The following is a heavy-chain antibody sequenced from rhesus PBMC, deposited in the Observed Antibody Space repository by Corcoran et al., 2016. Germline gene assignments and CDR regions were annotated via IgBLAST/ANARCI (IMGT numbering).Heavy chain of an antibody. J-gene: IGHJ6*01. V-gene: IGHV4S10*01. Sequence: QVQLQESGPGVVKPSETLSLTCAVSGGSISDSYRWSWIRQPPGKGLEWIGYIYGSSTNTNYNPSLKSRVTISKDTSKNLFSLKLSSGTAADTAVYYCARDRVIVLVLLAPVDGLDSWGQGVVVTVSS. CDR3: ARDRVIVLVLLAPVDGLDS. CDR2: IYGSSTNT. D-gene: IGHD2-2*01. CDR1: GGSISDSYR.